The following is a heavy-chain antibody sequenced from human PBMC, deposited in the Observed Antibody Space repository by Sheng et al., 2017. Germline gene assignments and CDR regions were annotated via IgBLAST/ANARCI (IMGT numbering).Heavy chain of an antibody. D-gene: IGHD4-17*01. CDR1: GGTFRNHA. J-gene: IGHJ6*02. V-gene: IGHV1-69*01. CDR2: IIPIFGTA. Sequence: QVLLVQSGAEVKKPGSSVKVSCKASGGTFRNHAINWVRQAPGQGLEWMGGIIPIFGTANYAQKFQGRVTITADESTSTAYMELSSLRSEDTAVYYCARDQGYGDQIPNYYYYYGMDVWDQGP. CDR3: ARDQGYGDQIPNYYYYYGMDV.